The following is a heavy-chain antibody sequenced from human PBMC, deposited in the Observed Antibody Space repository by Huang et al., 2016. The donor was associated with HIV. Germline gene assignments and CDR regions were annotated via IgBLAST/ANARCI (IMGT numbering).Heavy chain of an antibody. D-gene: IGHD6-6*01. V-gene: IGHV6-1*01. CDR2: TYCRSNWYN. CDR1: GDSVSSNNTA. Sequence: QVQLQQSGPGLVKPSQTLSLTCAISGDSVSSNNTAWNWIRQSPSRGLEWLGRTYCRSNWYNDYAVSMKGRIIINPDTSKNQFSLQLNSVTPEDTAVYYCARDPKARPWAQYYLDYWGQGTLVTVSS. J-gene: IGHJ4*02. CDR3: ARDPKARPWAQYYLDY.